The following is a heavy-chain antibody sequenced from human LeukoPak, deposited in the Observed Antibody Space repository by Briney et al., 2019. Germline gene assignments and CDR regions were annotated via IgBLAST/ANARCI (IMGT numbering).Heavy chain of an antibody. V-gene: IGHV4-4*02. CDR3: ARDLVGLAVTHKGAFDI. Sequence: SETLSLTCAVSGGSISSSNWWSWGRQPPGKRLEGSGEIFHSGSTNYNPSLKSRVTISVDKSKIQFSLKLSSVTAADTAVYYCARDLVGLAVTHKGAFDIWGQGTMVTV. CDR1: GGSISSSNW. J-gene: IGHJ3*02. CDR2: IFHSGST. D-gene: IGHD2-21*02.